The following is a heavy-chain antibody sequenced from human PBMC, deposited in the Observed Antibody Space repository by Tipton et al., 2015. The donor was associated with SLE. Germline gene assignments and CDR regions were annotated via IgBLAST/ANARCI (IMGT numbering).Heavy chain of an antibody. CDR1: GGSISSYY. Sequence: TLSLTCTVSGGSISSYYWSWIRQPPGKGLEWIGYIYYSGSTNYNPSLKSRVTISVDTSKNLFSLKLDSVSAADAAVYYCATHVAESPWASTKDIYYFDSWGQGTLVTVSS. CDR2: IYYSGST. CDR3: ATHVAESPWASTKDIYYFDS. J-gene: IGHJ4*02. V-gene: IGHV4-59*08. D-gene: IGHD1-14*01.